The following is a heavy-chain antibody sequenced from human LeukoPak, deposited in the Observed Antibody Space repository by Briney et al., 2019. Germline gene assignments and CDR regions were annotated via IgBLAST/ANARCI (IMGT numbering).Heavy chain of an antibody. V-gene: IGHV3-72*01. D-gene: IGHD1-26*01. J-gene: IGHJ2*01. CDR2: TRNKANSYTT. CDR1: GFTFSDHY. CDR3: ARVRRERTDWYFDL. Sequence: HPGGSLRLSCAASGFTFSDHYMDWVRQAPGEGLEWVGRTRNKANSYTTEYAASVKGRFTISRDDSKNSLYLQMNSLKTEDTAVYYCARVRRERTDWYFDLWGRGTLVTVSS.